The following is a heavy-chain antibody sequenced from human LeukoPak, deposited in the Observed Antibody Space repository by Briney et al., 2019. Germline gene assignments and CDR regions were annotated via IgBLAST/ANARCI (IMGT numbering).Heavy chain of an antibody. D-gene: IGHD3-10*01. Sequence: WETLSLTCTVSGGSISRYYWSWIRQPAGKGLEWTGCIYTRGSTNYNPSLKSRVTMSVDTSKNQFSLKLSSVTAADTAVYYCAGQRITMVRAKGYYFDYWGQGTLVTVSS. CDR3: AGQRITMVRAKGYYFDY. CDR2: IYTRGST. J-gene: IGHJ4*02. V-gene: IGHV4-4*07. CDR1: GGSISRYY.